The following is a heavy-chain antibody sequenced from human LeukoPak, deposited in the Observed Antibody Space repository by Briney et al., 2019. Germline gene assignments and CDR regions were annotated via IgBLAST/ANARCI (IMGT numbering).Heavy chain of an antibody. Sequence: PGGSLRLSCVASGFTFSISWVTWVRQAPGKGLEWVAVISYDGSNKYYADSVKGRFTISRDNSKNTLYLQMNSLRAEDTAVYYCARERRWLQFPFYYWGQGTLVTVSS. D-gene: IGHD5-24*01. V-gene: IGHV3-30*01. J-gene: IGHJ4*02. CDR3: ARERRWLQFPFYY. CDR2: ISYDGSNK. CDR1: GFTFSISW.